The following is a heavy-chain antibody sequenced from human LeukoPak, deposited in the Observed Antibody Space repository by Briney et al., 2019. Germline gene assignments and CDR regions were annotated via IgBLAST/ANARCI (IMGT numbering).Heavy chain of an antibody. Sequence: SETLSLTCTVSGGSISSSSYYWGWIRQPPGKGLEWIGSIYYSGSTYYNPSLKSRVTISVDTSKNQFSLKLSSVTAADTAVYYCARASDYGHWGQGTLVTVSS. CDR3: ARASDYGH. D-gene: IGHD4-17*01. CDR1: GGSISSSSYY. J-gene: IGHJ4*02. CDR2: IYYSGST. V-gene: IGHV4-39*01.